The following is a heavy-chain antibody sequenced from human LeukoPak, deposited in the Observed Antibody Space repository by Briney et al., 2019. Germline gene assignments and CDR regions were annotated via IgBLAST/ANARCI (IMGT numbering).Heavy chain of an antibody. V-gene: IGHV4-39*01. CDR2: VYYSGST. D-gene: IGHD3-16*01. Sequence: PSETLSLTCTVSGGSVSSTSSFWSWIRQPPGKGLTGICNVYYSGSTHSNPSLTSRVTISSDMSKNQFSLRLTSVTAADTAMYYCARHGLYQDYGYWGQGTLVTVSS. CDR1: GGSVSSTSSF. CDR3: ARHGLYQDYGY. J-gene: IGHJ4*02.